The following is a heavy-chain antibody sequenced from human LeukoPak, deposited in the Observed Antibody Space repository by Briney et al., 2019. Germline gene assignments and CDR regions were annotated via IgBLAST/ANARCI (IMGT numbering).Heavy chain of an antibody. CDR2: IYYSGST. V-gene: IGHV4-59*01. CDR1: GGSISSYY. D-gene: IGHD3-22*01. Sequence: SETLSLTCTVSGGSISSYYWNWIRQPPGKGLEWIGYIYYSGSTNYNPSLKSRVTTSVDTSKNQFSLKLSSVTAADSAVYYCARERLGYYDRSGLDYWGQGTLVTVSS. J-gene: IGHJ4*02. CDR3: ARERLGYYDRSGLDY.